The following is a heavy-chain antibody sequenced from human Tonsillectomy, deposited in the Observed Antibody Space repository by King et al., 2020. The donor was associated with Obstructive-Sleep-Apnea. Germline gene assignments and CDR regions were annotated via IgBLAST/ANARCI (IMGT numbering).Heavy chain of an antibody. CDR2: IYYSGST. V-gene: IGHV4-59*01. CDR3: ATTLDYDCGLGTGYGMDV. J-gene: IGHJ6*02. CDR1: GGSISSYY. D-gene: IGHD3-16*01. Sequence: VQLQESGPGLAKPSETLSLTCTVSGGSISSYYWSWIRQPPGKGLEWIGYIYYSGSTNYNPSLKSRVTISVDTSKNQFSLKLSSVTAADTAVYYCATTLDYDCGLGTGYGMDVWGQGTTVTVSS.